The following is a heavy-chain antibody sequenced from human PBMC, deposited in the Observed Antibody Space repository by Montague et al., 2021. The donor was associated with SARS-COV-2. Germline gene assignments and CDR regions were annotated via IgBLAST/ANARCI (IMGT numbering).Heavy chain of an antibody. Sequence: PALVKPTQTLTLTCTFSGFSLSTSGMCVSWVRQPPGKALKWLALIDWDDNKFYSTSLKTRLTISKDTSKNQVVLTMTNVDPVDTATYYCARSLYDILTGYCLPFDXWGQGTLVTVSS. V-gene: IGHV2-70*20. CDR3: ARSLYDILTGYCLPFDX. J-gene: IGHJ4*02. CDR1: GFSLSTSGMC. D-gene: IGHD3-9*01. CDR2: IDWDDNK.